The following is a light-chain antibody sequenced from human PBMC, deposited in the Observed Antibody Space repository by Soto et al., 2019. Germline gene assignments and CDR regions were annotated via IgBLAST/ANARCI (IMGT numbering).Light chain of an antibody. V-gene: IGKV3-11*01. CDR1: QSVSSY. Sequence: EIVLTQSPAPLSLSPGERATLSCRASQSVSSYLAWYQQKPGQAPRLLIYDASNRATGIPARFSGSGSGTDFTLTISSLDPEDFAVYYCQQYGSSLTFGQGTRLEIK. CDR3: QQYGSSLT. J-gene: IGKJ5*01. CDR2: DAS.